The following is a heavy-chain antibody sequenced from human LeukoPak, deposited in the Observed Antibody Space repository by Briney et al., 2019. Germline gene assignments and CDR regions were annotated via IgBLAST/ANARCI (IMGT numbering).Heavy chain of an antibody. Sequence: GGSLRLSCAASGFTFSSYAMSWVRQAPGKGLEWVSAISGSGGSTYYADSVKGRFTISRDNAKNSLYLQMNSLRAEDTAVYYCARAQGVWGYYFDYWGQGTLVTVSS. CDR1: GFTFSSYA. V-gene: IGHV3-23*01. CDR2: ISGSGGST. CDR3: ARAQGVWGYYFDY. D-gene: IGHD2-21*01. J-gene: IGHJ4*02.